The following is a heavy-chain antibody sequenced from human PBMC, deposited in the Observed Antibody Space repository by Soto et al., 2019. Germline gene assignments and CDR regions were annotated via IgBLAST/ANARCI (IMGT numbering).Heavy chain of an antibody. CDR3: ARGFGRSWNTGGYNWLDF. Sequence: ASVKVSCKTSGYTFTNFDVNWVRQAAGQGLEWMGWMSPNSENKGYAQKFQGRVSMTRDTSITTAYMELSSLRSEDTAVYYCARGFGRSWNTGGYNWLDFWGQGTLVTVSS. CDR1: GYTFTNFD. D-gene: IGHD6-13*01. V-gene: IGHV1-8*01. J-gene: IGHJ5*01. CDR2: MSPNSENK.